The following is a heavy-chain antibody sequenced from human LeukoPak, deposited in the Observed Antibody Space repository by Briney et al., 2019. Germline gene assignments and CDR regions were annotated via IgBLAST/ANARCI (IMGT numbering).Heavy chain of an antibody. CDR1: GYTFTNYY. CDR3: ATAPPSGTYYYFDY. V-gene: IGHV1-46*01. J-gene: IGHJ4*02. CDR2: INPGGGRK. D-gene: IGHD1-26*01. Sequence: ASVKVFCKASGYTFTNYYIHWVRQAPGQGLEWMGIINPGGGRKNYAQKFQGRVSMTRDTSTSIVYMELNSLRFEDTAVYYCATAPPSGTYYYFDYWGQGTLVTVSS.